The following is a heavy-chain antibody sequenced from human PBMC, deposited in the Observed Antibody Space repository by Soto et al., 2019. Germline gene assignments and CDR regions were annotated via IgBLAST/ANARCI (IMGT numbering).Heavy chain of an antibody. J-gene: IGHJ4*02. D-gene: IGHD3-22*01. V-gene: IGHV3-74*01. Sequence: GGSLRLSCAASGFTFSSYWMHWVRQAPGKGLVWVSRINSDGSSTSYADSVKGRFTISRDNAKNTLYLQMNSLRAEDTAVYYCAREDGSYYDSSGYYLGYWGQGTLVTVSS. CDR1: GFTFSSYW. CDR2: INSDGSST. CDR3: AREDGSYYDSSGYYLGY.